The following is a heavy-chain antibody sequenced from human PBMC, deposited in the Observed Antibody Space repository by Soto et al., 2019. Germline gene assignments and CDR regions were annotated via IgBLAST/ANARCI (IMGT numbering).Heavy chain of an antibody. CDR1: GYTFTGYY. Sequence: ASVKVSCKASGYTFTGYYMHWVRQAPGQGLEWMGWINPNSGGTNYAQKFQGRVTMTRDTSISTAYMELSRLRSDDTAVYYCARVASGSYYYYGMDVWGQGTTVTVSS. D-gene: IGHD1-26*01. J-gene: IGHJ6*02. CDR3: ARVASGSYYYYGMDV. V-gene: IGHV1-2*02. CDR2: INPNSGGT.